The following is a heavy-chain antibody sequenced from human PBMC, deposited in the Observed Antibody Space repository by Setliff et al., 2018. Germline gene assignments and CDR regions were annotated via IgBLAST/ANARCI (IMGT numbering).Heavy chain of an antibody. J-gene: IGHJ6*03. V-gene: IGHV4-61*09. CDR3: ARMSGFLYMDV. CDR1: DDSISSRHYY. CDR2: IYTSWSS. D-gene: IGHD3-3*01. Sequence: SETLSLTCTVSDDSISSRHYYWSWIRQPAGKGLEWIGQIYTSWSSNYNPSLKGRASLSIDASKRQFSLKLTSVTAADTAVYYCARMSGFLYMDVWSKGTTVTVS.